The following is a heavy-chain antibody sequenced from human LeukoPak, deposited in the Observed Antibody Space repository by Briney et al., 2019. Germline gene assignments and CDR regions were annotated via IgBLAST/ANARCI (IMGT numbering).Heavy chain of an antibody. CDR2: MNPNSGNT. D-gene: IGHD3-16*01. CDR1: GYTFTSYD. CDR3: ARVLRRRLRLGELLYYFDY. V-gene: IGHV1-8*01. Sequence: EASVKVSCKASGYTFTSYDINWVRQATGQGLEWMGWMNPNSGNTGYAQKFQGRVTMTRNTSISTAYMELSSLRSEDTAVYYCARVLRRRLRLGELLYYFDYWGQGTLVTVSS. J-gene: IGHJ4*02.